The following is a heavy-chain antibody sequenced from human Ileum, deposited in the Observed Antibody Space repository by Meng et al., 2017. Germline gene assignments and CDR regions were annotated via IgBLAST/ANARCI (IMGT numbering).Heavy chain of an antibody. V-gene: IGHV4-59*01. J-gene: IGHJ4*02. Sequence: QVQLQESGPGLAKPAETLSLTCTVSGASISSYYWTWIRQPPGKGLDWIGYIHYSGSTNYNPSLKSRITMSVDTSKNQVSLKLSSVTAADTAIYYGAAFCSGGSCPDYWGQGTLVTVSS. CDR1: GASISSYY. CDR3: AAFCSGGSCPDY. CDR2: IHYSGST. D-gene: IGHD2-15*01.